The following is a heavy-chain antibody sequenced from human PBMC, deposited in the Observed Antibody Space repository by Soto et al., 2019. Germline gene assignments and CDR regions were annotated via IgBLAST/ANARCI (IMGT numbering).Heavy chain of an antibody. J-gene: IGHJ6*02. CDR1: GGTFSSYP. CDR2: IIPFFGTS. D-gene: IGHD1-26*01. Sequence: QVQLVQSGAEVKKPGSSVKVSCEASGGTFSSYPINWVRQAPGQGLEWMGGIIPFFGTSNYAQKFQGRVTITADDSTSTAYMELRSLRSDDTAVYYCARVGHITNYGMAVWGQGTTVTVSS. CDR3: ARVGHITNYGMAV. V-gene: IGHV1-69*01.